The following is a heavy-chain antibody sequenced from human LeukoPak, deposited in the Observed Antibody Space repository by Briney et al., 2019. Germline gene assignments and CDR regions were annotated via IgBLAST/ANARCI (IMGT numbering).Heavy chain of an antibody. J-gene: IGHJ4*02. V-gene: IGHV7-4-1*02. CDR1: GYTFTSYA. CDR3: AREGIAAHIGFDY. D-gene: IGHD6-6*01. Sequence: GESLKISCKGSGYTFTSYAMNWVRQAPGQGLEWMGWINTNTGNPTYAQGFTGRFVFSLDTSVSTAYLQISSLKAEDTAVYYCAREGIAAHIGFDYWGQGTLVTVSS. CDR2: INTNTGNP.